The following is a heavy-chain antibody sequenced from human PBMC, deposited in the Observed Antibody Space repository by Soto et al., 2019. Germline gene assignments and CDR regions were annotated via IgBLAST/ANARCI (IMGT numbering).Heavy chain of an antibody. CDR1: GFTFTSSA. V-gene: IGHV1-58*01. CDR2: IVVGSGNT. Sequence: GASVKVSCKASGFTFTSSAVQWVRQARGQRLEWIGWIVVGSGNTNYAQKFQERVTITRDMSTSTAYMGLSSLRSEDTAVYYCAADLAGPEQLAQAYYYYYGMDVWGQGTTVTVSS. J-gene: IGHJ6*02. CDR3: AADLAGPEQLAQAYYYYYGMDV. D-gene: IGHD6-6*01.